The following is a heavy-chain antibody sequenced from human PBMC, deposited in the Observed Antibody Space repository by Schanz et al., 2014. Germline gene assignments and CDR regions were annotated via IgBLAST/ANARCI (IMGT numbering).Heavy chain of an antibody. Sequence: EVHLVESGGGLVQPGGSLRLSCAASGFTFSSYAMSWVRQAPGKGLEWVSAISGSGGSTYYADSVKGRFTISRDNSKNTLYLQMNSLRPEDTAVYYCARKVVATIGGYYDNWGQGTLVIVSS. J-gene: IGHJ4*02. CDR2: ISGSGGST. V-gene: IGHV3-23*04. D-gene: IGHD5-12*01. CDR3: ARKVVATIGGYYDN. CDR1: GFTFSSYA.